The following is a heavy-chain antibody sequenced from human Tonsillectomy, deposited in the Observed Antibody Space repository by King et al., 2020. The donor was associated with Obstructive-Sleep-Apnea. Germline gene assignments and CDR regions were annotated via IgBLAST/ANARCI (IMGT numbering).Heavy chain of an antibody. CDR2: IIPIFGTT. D-gene: IGHD2-15*01. CDR1: GGTFSSYA. V-gene: IGHV1-69*01. J-gene: IGHJ3*02. CDR3: ATRASSSARAFDI. Sequence: QLVQSGAEVKKPGSSVKVSCKASGGTFSSYAIGWVRQAPGQGLEWMGGIIPIFGTTNYAQKFQGGVTITADESTSTAYMELSSLRSEDTAVYYCATRASSSARAFDIWGQGTMVTVSS.